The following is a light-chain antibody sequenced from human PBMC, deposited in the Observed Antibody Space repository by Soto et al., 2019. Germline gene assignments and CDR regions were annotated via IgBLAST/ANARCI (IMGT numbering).Light chain of an antibody. CDR3: QQYYSYPGWT. J-gene: IGKJ2*02. CDR2: AAS. Sequence: AIRMTQSPSSFSASTGDRVTITCRASQGISSYLAWYQQKPGKAPKLLIYAASTLQSGVPSRFSGSGSGTDFTLTISFLQSEDFATYYCQQYYSYPGWTCGQGTKLEIK. CDR1: QGISSY. V-gene: IGKV1-8*01.